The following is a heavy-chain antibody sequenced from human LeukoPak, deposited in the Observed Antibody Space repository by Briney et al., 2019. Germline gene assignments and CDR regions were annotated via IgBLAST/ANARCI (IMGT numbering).Heavy chain of an antibody. CDR1: GFTFSSYA. Sequence: PGRSLRLSCAASGFTFSSYAMGWVRQAPGKGLEWVSTISGSGGSTYYADSVKGRFTISRDNSKNTLYLQMNSLRAEDTAVYYCAKRRYSSGGTFDYWGQGTLVTVSS. CDR2: ISGSGGST. J-gene: IGHJ4*02. V-gene: IGHV3-23*01. D-gene: IGHD6-19*01. CDR3: AKRRYSSGGTFDY.